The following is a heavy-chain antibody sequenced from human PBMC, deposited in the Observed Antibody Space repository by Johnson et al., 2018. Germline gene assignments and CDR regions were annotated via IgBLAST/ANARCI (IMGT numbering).Heavy chain of an antibody. CDR2: IDSSGSVR. V-gene: IGHV3-11*04. CDR3: ARRSSLDV. D-gene: IGHD1-26*01. CDR1: GFIFSDYY. J-gene: IGHJ6*04. Sequence: VQLVESGGGVVQPGRSLRLSCAASGFIFSDYYMTWIRQAPGKGLEWVSYIDSSGSVRKYADSVKGRFTISRGNAKNSLSLQMNSLTDEDTAVYSWARRSSLDVWGKGTTVTVSS.